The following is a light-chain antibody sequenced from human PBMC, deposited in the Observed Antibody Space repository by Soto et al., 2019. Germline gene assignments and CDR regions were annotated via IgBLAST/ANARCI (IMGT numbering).Light chain of an antibody. J-gene: IGKJ2*01. Sequence: AIQMTQSPSSLSASVGDRVTITCRASQDIRNDLGWYQQKAGKAPKLLIYGPPTLQSGVPSRFSGRGSGADFTLTISSIQHADCATYYCLQDYNFPRTFGQGTKLDIK. V-gene: IGKV1-6*01. CDR1: QDIRND. CDR3: LQDYNFPRT. CDR2: GPP.